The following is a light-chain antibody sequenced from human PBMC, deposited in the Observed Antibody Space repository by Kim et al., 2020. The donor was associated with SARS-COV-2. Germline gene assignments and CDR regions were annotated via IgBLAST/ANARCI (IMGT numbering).Light chain of an antibody. CDR3: SSYEGTNNFRM. Sequence: QSALTQPPSASGSPGQSVTISCTGTSSDVGGYNYVSWYQQHPGKAPKLMIYDVSKRPSGVPDRFSGSKSGNTASLTVSGLQAEDEAAYYCSSYEGTNNFRMFGGGTQLTVL. V-gene: IGLV2-8*01. CDR2: DVS. CDR1: SSDVGGYNY. J-gene: IGLJ3*02.